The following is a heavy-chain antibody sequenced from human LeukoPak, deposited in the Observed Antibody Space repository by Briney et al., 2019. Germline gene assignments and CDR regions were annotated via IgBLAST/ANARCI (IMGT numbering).Heavy chain of an antibody. V-gene: IGHV4-4*07. J-gene: IGHJ4*02. CDR1: GGSISSYY. CDR2: RYSSRTT. D-gene: IGHD3-16*01. Sequence: SETLSLTCSASGGSISSYYWGWIRQPAGKGLEWIGRRYSSRTTNYNPSLKSRVTMSVDTSKNQFSLKLSSVTAADTAVYYCAGTAYHYFDYWGQGTLVTVSS. CDR3: AGTAYHYFDY.